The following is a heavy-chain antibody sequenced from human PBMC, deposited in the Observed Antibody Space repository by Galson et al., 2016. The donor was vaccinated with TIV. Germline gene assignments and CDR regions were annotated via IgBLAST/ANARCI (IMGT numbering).Heavy chain of an antibody. D-gene: IGHD1-1*01. CDR2: MNAYSGNT. CDR3: TRVHTRSRCVEYLHH. Sequence: SVKVSCKGSGYTFTSSDINWVRQATGQGLEWMGWMNAYSGNTGYAQDLQGRVTMTRDTSISTAYMDLTSVRSEDTAVYYCTRVHTRSRCVEYLHHWGQGTLVTVSS. J-gene: IGHJ1*01. CDR1: GYTFTSSD. V-gene: IGHV1-8*02.